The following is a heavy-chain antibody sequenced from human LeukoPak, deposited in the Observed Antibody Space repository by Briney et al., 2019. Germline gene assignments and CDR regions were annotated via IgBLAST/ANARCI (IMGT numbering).Heavy chain of an antibody. D-gene: IGHD3-16*02. V-gene: IGHV3-30*18. J-gene: IGHJ5*02. CDR2: ISYDGSNK. CDR1: GFTFSSYG. Sequence: GGSLRLSCAASGFTFSSYGMHWVRQAPGKGLEWVAVISYDGSNKYYADSVKGRFTISRDNSKNKLYLQMNSLRAEDTAEYYCAKLVISAILRSNWFDPWGQGTLVTVSS. CDR3: AKLVISAILRSNWFDP.